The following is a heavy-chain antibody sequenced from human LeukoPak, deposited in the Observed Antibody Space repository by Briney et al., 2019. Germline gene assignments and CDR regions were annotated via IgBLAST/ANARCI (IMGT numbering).Heavy chain of an antibody. Sequence: GGSLRLSCAASGFTFSSYSMNWVRQAPGKGLEWVSSISSSSSYIYYADSVKGRFTISRDNAKNSLYLQMNSLRAEDTAVYYCARAGFGESHDPQDWFDPWGQGTLVTVSS. CDR2: ISSSSSYI. CDR3: ARAGFGESHDPQDWFDP. CDR1: GFTFSSYS. J-gene: IGHJ5*02. V-gene: IGHV3-21*01. D-gene: IGHD3-10*01.